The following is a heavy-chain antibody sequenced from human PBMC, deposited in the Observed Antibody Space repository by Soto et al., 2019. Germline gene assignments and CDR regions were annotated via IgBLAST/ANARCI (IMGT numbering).Heavy chain of an antibody. J-gene: IGHJ3*01. CDR2: INQDGSGK. D-gene: IGHD1-26*01. V-gene: IGHV3-7*01. CDR1: GFTFSTYF. Sequence: EVQVVESGGDLIQPGGSLRLSCAGYGFTFSTYFMGWVRQAPVMGLEWVAHINQDGSGKFYVDSVKGRLTTSRDNANNSPYLPMDSLIVEDTALYYSVRWSFAFDLWGQGTIVTVSS. CDR3: VRWSFAFDL.